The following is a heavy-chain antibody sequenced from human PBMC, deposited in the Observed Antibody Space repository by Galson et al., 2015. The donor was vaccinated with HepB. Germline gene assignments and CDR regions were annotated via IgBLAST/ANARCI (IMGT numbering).Heavy chain of an antibody. CDR3: TRAGGSSGWNHYFDY. D-gene: IGHD6-19*01. CDR2: ISAYNGNT. J-gene: IGHJ4*02. CDR1: GYTFTSYG. Sequence: SVKVSCKASGYTFTSYGISWVRQAPGQGLEWMGWISAYNGNTNYAQKLQGRVTMTRDTSISTAYMELSRLRSDDTAVYYCTRAGGSSGWNHYFDYWGQGTLVTVSS. V-gene: IGHV1-18*01.